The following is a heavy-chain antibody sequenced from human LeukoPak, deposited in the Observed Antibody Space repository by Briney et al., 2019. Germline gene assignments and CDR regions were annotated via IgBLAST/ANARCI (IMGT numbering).Heavy chain of an antibody. CDR3: ARHSVIVPAASRYFDL. CDR2: IYYSGTT. D-gene: IGHD2-2*01. J-gene: IGHJ2*01. V-gene: IGHV4-39*01. CDR1: GDSISSSSYY. Sequence: SETLSLTCTVSGDSISSSSYYWDWIRQPPGKGLEWIGSIYYSGTTYYSPSLKSRATISVDTSKNHFSLKLSSVTAADTAVYYCARHSVIVPAASRYFDLWGRGTLLTVSS.